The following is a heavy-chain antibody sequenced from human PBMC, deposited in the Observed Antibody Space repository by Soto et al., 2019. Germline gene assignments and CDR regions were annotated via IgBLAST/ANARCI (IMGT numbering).Heavy chain of an antibody. CDR1: GGTFSSYA. CDR3: ARDSRLGIGHWYFDL. V-gene: IGHV1-69*12. Sequence: QVQLVQSGAEVKKPGSSVKVSCKASGGTFSSYAISWVRQAPEQGLEWMGGIIPIFGTANYAQKFKGRVTITADESTSTAYMELSSLRSEDTAVYYCARDSRLGIGHWYFDLWGRGTLVTVSS. D-gene: IGHD7-27*01. J-gene: IGHJ2*01. CDR2: IIPIFGTA.